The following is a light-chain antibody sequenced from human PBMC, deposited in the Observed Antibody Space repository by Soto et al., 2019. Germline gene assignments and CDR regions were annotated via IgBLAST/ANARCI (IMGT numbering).Light chain of an antibody. J-gene: IGKJ4*01. Sequence: EIVLTQSPATLSVSPGERATLSCRASQSVSGDLAWYHHKPGQAPRLLIYDASTRATGIPDRFSGSGSGTDFTLSISSLEPEDFAVYYCQQYGSSPLSFGGGTKVDIK. CDR2: DAS. CDR3: QQYGSSPLS. V-gene: IGKV3-20*01. CDR1: QSVSGD.